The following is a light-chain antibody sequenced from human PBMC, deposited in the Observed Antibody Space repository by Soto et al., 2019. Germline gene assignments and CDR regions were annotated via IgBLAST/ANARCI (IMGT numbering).Light chain of an antibody. Sequence: QSALTQPRSVSGSPGQSVTISCTGTNSDVGGYNFVSWYQQYPGKVPKLMIYDVTKRSSGVPDRFSGSKSGNTASLTISELQAEDEADYYCCSYEGSFYVFGSGTKVTVL. V-gene: IGLV2-11*01. CDR3: CSYEGSFYV. CDR2: DVT. J-gene: IGLJ1*01. CDR1: NSDVGGYNF.